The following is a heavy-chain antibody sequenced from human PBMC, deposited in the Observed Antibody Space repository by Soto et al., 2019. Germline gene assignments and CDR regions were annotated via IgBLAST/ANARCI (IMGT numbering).Heavy chain of an antibody. CDR1: GYTFTGYY. CDR2: INPNSGGT. J-gene: IGHJ5*02. CDR3: ARGLFEDGYNSRLGP. Sequence: ASVKVSCKASGYTFTGYYIHWVRQAPGQGLEWMGWINPNSGGTHYAQKFQGRVTMTRDTSSSTAYMELSRLRSDDTVVYYCARGLFEDGYNSRLGPWGQGTLVTVSS. D-gene: IGHD5-12*01. V-gene: IGHV1-2*02.